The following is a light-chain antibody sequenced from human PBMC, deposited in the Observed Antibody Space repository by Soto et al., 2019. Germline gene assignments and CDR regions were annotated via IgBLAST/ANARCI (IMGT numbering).Light chain of an antibody. V-gene: IGLV2-11*01. CDR2: DVS. CDR3: CSYGGGYTPLV. J-gene: IGLJ2*01. Sequence: QSALTQPRSVSASPGQSVTLSCTGSRSDVGVYNYVSWYQQHPGKAPKLMIYDVSKRPSGVPGRFSGSKSGNTASLTTSGLQAEDEADYYCCSYGGGYTPLVFGGGTKVTVL. CDR1: RSDVGVYNY.